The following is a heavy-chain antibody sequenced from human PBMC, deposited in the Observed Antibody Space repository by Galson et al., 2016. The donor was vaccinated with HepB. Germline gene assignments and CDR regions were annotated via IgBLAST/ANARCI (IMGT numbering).Heavy chain of an antibody. CDR2: SRSKLRGYTT. Sequence: SLRLSCAVSGFTFSDFHLDWFRQAAGQGLQWVGRSRSKLRGYTTEYATSVTGSFTISRDDSQNSLYLQMNSLRTEDTAVYFCVRDYIGTYDYWGQGALVTVSS. D-gene: IGHD2-15*01. V-gene: IGHV3-72*01. J-gene: IGHJ4*02. CDR1: GFTFSDFH. CDR3: VRDYIGTYDY.